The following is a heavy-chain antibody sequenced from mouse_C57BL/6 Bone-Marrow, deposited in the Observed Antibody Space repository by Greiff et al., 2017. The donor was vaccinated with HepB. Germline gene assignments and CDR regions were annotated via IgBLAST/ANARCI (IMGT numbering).Heavy chain of an antibody. J-gene: IGHJ2*01. CDR2: ISSGGSYT. CDR1: GFTFSSYG. V-gene: IGHV5-6*01. CDR3: ARPTSKRGLVDY. D-gene: IGHD4-1*01. Sequence: EVKLVESGGDLVKPGGSLKLSCAASGFTFSSYGMSWVRQTPDKRLEWVATISSGGSYTYYPDSVKGRFTISRDNAKNTLYLQMSSLKSEDTAMYYCARPTSKRGLVDYWGQGTTLTVSS.